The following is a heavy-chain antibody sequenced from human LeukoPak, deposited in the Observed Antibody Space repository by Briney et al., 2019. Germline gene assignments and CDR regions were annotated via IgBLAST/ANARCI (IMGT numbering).Heavy chain of an antibody. CDR3: ASRPTTVVTSQIAY. V-gene: IGHV4-34*01. D-gene: IGHD2-15*01. CDR2: INHSGST. Sequence: SETLSLTCAVYGGSFSGYYWSWIRQPPGKGLEWIGEINHSGSTNYNPSLKSRVTISVDTSKNQFSLKLSSVTAADTAVYYCASRPTTVVTSQIAYWGQGTLVTVSS. CDR1: GGSFSGYY. J-gene: IGHJ4*02.